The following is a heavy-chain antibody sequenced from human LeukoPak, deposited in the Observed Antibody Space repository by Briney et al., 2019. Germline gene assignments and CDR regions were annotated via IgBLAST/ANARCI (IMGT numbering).Heavy chain of an antibody. V-gene: IGHV3-23*01. J-gene: IGHJ4*02. CDR3: AKPNPWIQVWSSDRADY. D-gene: IGHD5-18*01. CDR2: ISGGGGST. CDR1: GFTFSGYA. Sequence: SGGSLRLSCAASGFTFSGYAMNWVRQAPGKGLEWVSAISGGGGSTYYADSVKGRFTISRDNSKNTLYLQMNSLRAEDTAVYYCAKPNPWIQVWSSDRADYWGQGTLVTVSS.